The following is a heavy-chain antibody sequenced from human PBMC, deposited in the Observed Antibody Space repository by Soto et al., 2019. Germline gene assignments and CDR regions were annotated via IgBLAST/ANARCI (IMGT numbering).Heavy chain of an antibody. CDR1: GFTVSSNY. Sequence: GGSLRLSCAASGFTVSSNYMSWVRQAPGKGLEWVSVIYSGGSTYYADSVKGRFTISRDNSKNTLYLQMNSLRAEDTAVYYCARDLGGEYEGYYYGMDVWGQGTTVTVSS. CDR2: IYSGGST. D-gene: IGHD4-17*01. CDR3: ARDLGGEYEGYYYGMDV. V-gene: IGHV3-53*01. J-gene: IGHJ6*02.